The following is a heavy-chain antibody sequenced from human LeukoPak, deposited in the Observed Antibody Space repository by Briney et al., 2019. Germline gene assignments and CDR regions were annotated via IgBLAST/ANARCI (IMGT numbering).Heavy chain of an antibody. J-gene: IGHJ4*02. D-gene: IGHD3-10*01. CDR3: GKDKVDGSGTFYFDY. CDR1: GFTFDDYA. Sequence: QPGGSLLLSCAASGFTFDDYAMHWGRQAPGKGLEWVSLISWDGGRAYYADSVKGRFTISRDSSKNSLHLQMNSLRPEDTDLYYCGKDKVDGSGTFYFDYCGQGTLVTASS. V-gene: IGHV3-43D*03. CDR2: ISWDGGRA.